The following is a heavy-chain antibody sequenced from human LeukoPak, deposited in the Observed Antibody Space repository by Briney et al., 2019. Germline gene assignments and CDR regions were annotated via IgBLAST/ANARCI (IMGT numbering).Heavy chain of an antibody. D-gene: IGHD6-19*01. CDR1: GFTFSRYA. CDR3: ARTDISGWSRPLDC. CDR2: ISSDGSNK. J-gene: IGHJ4*02. V-gene: IGHV3-30-3*01. Sequence: GGSLRLSCAASGFTFSRYALHWVRQAPGKGLEWVAVISSDGSNKYYAGSVEGRFTISRDNYNNTLLLQMNSLRAEDTVVYYCARTDISGWSRPLDCWGQGTLVTVSS.